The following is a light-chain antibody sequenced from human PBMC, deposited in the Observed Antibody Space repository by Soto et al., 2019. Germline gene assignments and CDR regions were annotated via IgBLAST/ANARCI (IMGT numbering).Light chain of an antibody. V-gene: IGKV3-15*01. J-gene: IGKJ2*01. CDR3: QQYNNWPPRT. CDR2: GAP. Sequence: EIVMTQSPASLSVSPGETATLSCRASQSIRNSLAWYQQKPGQAPSLVIYGAPTRATGIPARFSGSGSGTEFTLTISSLQSEDSALYYCQQYNNWPPRTFGQGTKLEIK. CDR1: QSIRNS.